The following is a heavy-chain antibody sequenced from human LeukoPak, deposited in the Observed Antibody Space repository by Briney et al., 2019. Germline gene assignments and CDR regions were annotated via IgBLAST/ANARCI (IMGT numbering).Heavy chain of an antibody. D-gene: IGHD6-6*01. CDR1: GYTFTGYY. V-gene: IGHV1-45*02. CDR2: ITPFNGNT. Sequence: GASVKVSCKASGYTFTGYYMHWVRQAPGQALEWMGWITPFNGNTNYAQNFQDRVTITMDRSMSTAYMELSSLRAEDTAMYYCASGRYSSSPGAFDYWGQGTLVTVSS. CDR3: ASGRYSSSPGAFDY. J-gene: IGHJ4*02.